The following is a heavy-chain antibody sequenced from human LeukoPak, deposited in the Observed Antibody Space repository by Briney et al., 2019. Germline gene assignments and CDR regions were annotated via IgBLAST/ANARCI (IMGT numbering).Heavy chain of an antibody. CDR1: GFTFSDYY. V-gene: IGHV3-11*01. CDR3: AKVYPHDDKVDY. CDR2: ISSSGSTI. J-gene: IGHJ4*02. D-gene: IGHD3-22*01. Sequence: GGSLRLSCAASGFTFSDYYMSWIRQAPGKGLEWVSYISSSGSTIYYADSVKGRFTISRDNAKNSLYLQMNSLRAEDTAVYYCAKVYPHDDKVDYWGQGTLVTVSS.